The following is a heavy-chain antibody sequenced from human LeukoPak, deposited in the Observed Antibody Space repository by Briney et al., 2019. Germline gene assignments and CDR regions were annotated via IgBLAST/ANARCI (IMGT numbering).Heavy chain of an antibody. CDR2: IRSTANGYAT. CDR1: GFSFSSYS. CDR3: TGNYYGSGSYADFDY. Sequence: GGSLRLSCAASGFSFSSYSMNWVRQASGKGLEWVGRIRSTANGYATAYAASVKGRFTISRDDSKNTAYLQMDSLKTEDTAVYYCTGNYYGSGSYADFDYWGQGTLVTVSS. J-gene: IGHJ4*02. D-gene: IGHD3-10*01. V-gene: IGHV3-73*01.